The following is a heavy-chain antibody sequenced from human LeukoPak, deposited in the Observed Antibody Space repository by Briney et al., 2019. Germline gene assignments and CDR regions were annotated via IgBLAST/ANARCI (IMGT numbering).Heavy chain of an antibody. J-gene: IGHJ6*03. Sequence: PGGSLRLSCAASGFTFSSYGMHWVRQAPGKGLEWVAFIRYDGSNKYYADSVKGRFTISRDNSKNTLYLQMNSLRAEDTAVYYRAKSAIYGSGSFYYMDVWGKGTTVTVSS. CDR2: IRYDGSNK. D-gene: IGHD3-10*01. V-gene: IGHV3-30*02. CDR3: AKSAIYGSGSFYYMDV. CDR1: GFTFSSYG.